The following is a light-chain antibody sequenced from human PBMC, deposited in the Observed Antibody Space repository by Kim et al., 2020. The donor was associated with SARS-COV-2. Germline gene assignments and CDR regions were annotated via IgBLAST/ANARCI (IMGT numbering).Light chain of an antibody. Sequence: DIQMTQSPSSLPASVGDRVTITCRASQSISDYLNWYQQKPGKAPKFLIYAASSLQSGVPSRFSGSGSGTDFTLTISSLQPEDFATYYCQQSYSTPYTFGQGTKLEI. CDR3: QQSYSTPYT. V-gene: IGKV1-39*01. J-gene: IGKJ2*01. CDR1: QSISDY. CDR2: AAS.